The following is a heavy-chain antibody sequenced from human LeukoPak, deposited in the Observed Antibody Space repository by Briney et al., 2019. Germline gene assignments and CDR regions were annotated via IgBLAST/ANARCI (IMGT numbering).Heavy chain of an antibody. J-gene: IGHJ4*02. CDR3: AREEVAAGTGFDY. Sequence: GGSLRLSCAASGFTVSSNYMSWVRQAPGKGLEWVSVIYSGGSTYYADSVKGRFTISRDNSKNTLYLQMNSLRAEDTAVYYCAREEVAAGTGFDYWGQGTLVTVSS. D-gene: IGHD6-13*01. V-gene: IGHV3-53*01. CDR2: IYSGGST. CDR1: GFTVSSNY.